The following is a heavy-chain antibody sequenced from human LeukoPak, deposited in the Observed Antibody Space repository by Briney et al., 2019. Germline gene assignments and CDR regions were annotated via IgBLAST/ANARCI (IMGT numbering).Heavy chain of an antibody. CDR3: ARGGLAEYSSSKVALIAGLDY. D-gene: IGHD6-6*01. Sequence: SETLSLTCTVSSGSISTSNYYWGWVRQPPGKALEWIGNIFYSGSTYYSPSLKSRVTISVDTSKNQFSLKLSSVTAADTAVYYCARGGLAEYSSSKVALIAGLDYWGQGTLVTVSS. CDR1: SGSISTSNYY. J-gene: IGHJ4*02. V-gene: IGHV4-39*07. CDR2: IFYSGST.